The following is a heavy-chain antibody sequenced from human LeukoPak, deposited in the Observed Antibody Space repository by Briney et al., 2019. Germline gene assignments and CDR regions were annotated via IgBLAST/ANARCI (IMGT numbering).Heavy chain of an antibody. J-gene: IGHJ4*02. CDR3: ASFSDYGGNFFDY. Sequence: TASETLSLTCTVSGGSVSSYWWSWIRQPPGKGLEWIGYIHYSGSTNYNPSLKSRVTISLDTSENQFSLKLSSVTAADTAVYYCASFSDYGGNFFDYWGQGTLVTVSS. CDR1: GGSVSSYW. V-gene: IGHV4-59*08. CDR2: IHYSGST. D-gene: IGHD4-23*01.